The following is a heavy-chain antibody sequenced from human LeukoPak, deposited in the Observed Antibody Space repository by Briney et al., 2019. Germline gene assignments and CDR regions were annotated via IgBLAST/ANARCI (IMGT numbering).Heavy chain of an antibody. Sequence: PGGSLRLSCAAAGFAFSSYSMNWVRQAPGKGLEWVTSISSVSSYMYYADSEKGRFTISRDNAKNSLYLQMNSLRAEDMDVYYCARVYYGSGSYPYSYYGMDVWGQGTTVTVSS. CDR1: GFAFSSYS. D-gene: IGHD3-10*01. V-gene: IGHV3-21*01. CDR3: ARVYYGSGSYPYSYYGMDV. CDR2: ISSVSSYM. J-gene: IGHJ6*02.